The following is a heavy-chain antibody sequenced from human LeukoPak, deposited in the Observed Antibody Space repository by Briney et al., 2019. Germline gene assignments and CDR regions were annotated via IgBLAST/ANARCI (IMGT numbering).Heavy chain of an antibody. CDR3: ARDGSGSYLPWFDP. J-gene: IGHJ5*02. D-gene: IGHD1-26*01. CDR1: GGTFSSYA. CDR2: IIPIFGTA. Sequence: ASVKVSCKASGGTFSSYAISWVRQAPGQGPEWMGGIIPIFGTANYAQKFQGRVTITADESTSTAYMELSSLRSEDTAVYYCARDGSGSYLPWFDPWGQGTLVTVSS. V-gene: IGHV1-69*13.